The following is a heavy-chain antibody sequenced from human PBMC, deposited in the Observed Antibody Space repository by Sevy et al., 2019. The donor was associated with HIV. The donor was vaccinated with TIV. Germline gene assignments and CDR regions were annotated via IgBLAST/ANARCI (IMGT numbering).Heavy chain of an antibody. CDR2: IDQDGSDK. Sequence: GGSLRLSCAASEFIFTGYWMNWVRQAPGKGLEWVANIDQDGSDKRYVDSVRGRFTISRDNANNFLYLQMSSLRADDTAVYFCARAGGWGNINHSNQILDIWGHGTKVTVSS. J-gene: IGHJ3*02. CDR1: EFIFTGYW. V-gene: IGHV3-7*01. CDR3: ARAGGWGNINHSNQILDI. D-gene: IGHD3-16*01.